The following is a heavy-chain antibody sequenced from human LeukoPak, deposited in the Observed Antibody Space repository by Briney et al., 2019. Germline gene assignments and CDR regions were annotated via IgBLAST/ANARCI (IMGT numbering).Heavy chain of an antibody. CDR2: IYHGGNT. V-gene: IGHV4-61*01. J-gene: IGHJ5*02. Sequence: SETLSLTCAVSGASVSSDTYYWNWIRQPLGKGLEWIGYIYHGGNTNYNPSLEGRATISLDTSKNQFSLRLKSVTAADTAIFYCATERSEWPGRWFDPWGQGTLVTVSS. CDR1: GASVSSDTYY. D-gene: IGHD3-3*01. CDR3: ATERSEWPGRWFDP.